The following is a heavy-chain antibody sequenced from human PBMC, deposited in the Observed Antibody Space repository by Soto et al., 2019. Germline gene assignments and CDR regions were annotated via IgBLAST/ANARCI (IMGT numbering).Heavy chain of an antibody. CDR1: GYTFASYA. Sequence: QVQVVQSGAEVKKPGASVKVSCKTSGYTFASYAISWVRQAPGQGLEWMGWINIYNGNTNYAQKVQDRLTMTTDTPTSTAYMELRSLRSDDTAVYYCARGNGNDYGSSDYWGQGTLVTVSS. J-gene: IGHJ4*02. CDR3: ARGNGNDYGSSDY. CDR2: INIYNGNT. D-gene: IGHD5-12*01. V-gene: IGHV1-18*01.